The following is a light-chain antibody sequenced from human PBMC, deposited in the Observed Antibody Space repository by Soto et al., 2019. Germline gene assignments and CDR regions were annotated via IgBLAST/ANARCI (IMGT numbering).Light chain of an antibody. CDR2: EAS. CDR1: QPISRY. CDR3: QKYNNAPPWT. Sequence: DIQMTQSPSSLSASVGDRVTITCRASQPISRYLNWYQQKPGKAPKLLIYEASTLQSGVPSRFSGSGSETDFSLTISSLQPEDVATYYCQKYNNAPPWTFGQGTKVDIK. J-gene: IGKJ1*01. V-gene: IGKV1-39*01.